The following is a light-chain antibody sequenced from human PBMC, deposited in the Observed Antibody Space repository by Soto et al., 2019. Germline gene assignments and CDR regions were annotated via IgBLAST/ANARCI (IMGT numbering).Light chain of an antibody. CDR3: QSADSSGTYYV. CDR1: VLPKQY. J-gene: IGLJ1*01. CDR2: KDS. V-gene: IGLV3-25*02. Sequence: SYELTQPPSVSVSPGQTARITCSGDVLPKQYAYWYQQKPGQAPVLVIYKDSERPSGIPERFSGSTSGTTVTLTISGVQAEDGADYYCQSADSSGTYYVFGTGTKLTVL.